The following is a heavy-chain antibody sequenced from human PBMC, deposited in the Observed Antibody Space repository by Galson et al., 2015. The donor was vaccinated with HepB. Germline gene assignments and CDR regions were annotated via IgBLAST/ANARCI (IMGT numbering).Heavy chain of an antibody. CDR1: GFTFSSYG. D-gene: IGHD2-2*02. Sequence: SLRLSCAASGFTFSSYGMHWVRQAPGKGLEWVAVISYDGSNKYYADSVKGRFTISRDNSKNTLYLQMNSLRTEDTAVYYCAKVGYCSSTSCYTPFDYWGQGTLVTVSS. V-gene: IGHV3-30*18. CDR3: AKVGYCSSTSCYTPFDY. CDR2: ISYDGSNK. J-gene: IGHJ4*02.